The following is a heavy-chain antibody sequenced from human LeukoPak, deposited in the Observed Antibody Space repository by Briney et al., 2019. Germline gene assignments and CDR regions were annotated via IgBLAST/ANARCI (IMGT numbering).Heavy chain of an antibody. D-gene: IGHD1-26*01. Sequence: ASVKVSCKASGYTFTSYGISWVRQAPGQGLEWMGWISAYSGNTNYAQKLQGRVTMTTDTSTSTAYVELRSLRSDDTAVYYCARDRGGSYPWDWGQGTLVTVSS. CDR1: GYTFTSYG. CDR2: ISAYSGNT. V-gene: IGHV1-18*01. CDR3: ARDRGGSYPWD. J-gene: IGHJ4*02.